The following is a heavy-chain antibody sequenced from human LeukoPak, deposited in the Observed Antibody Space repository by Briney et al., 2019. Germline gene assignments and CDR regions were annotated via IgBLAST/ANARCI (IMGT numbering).Heavy chain of an antibody. CDR3: ARTIASRYCDSSGYYPLY. J-gene: IGHJ4*02. CDR1: GYTFTGYY. CDR2: INPNSCGT. D-gene: IGHD3-22*01. Sequence: ASVKVSCKASGYTFTGYYMHWVRQAPGQGLEWMGWINPNSCGTNYAQKFQGRVTMTRDTSISTAYMELSRLRSDDTAVYYCARTIASRYCDSSGYYPLYWGQGTLVTVSS. V-gene: IGHV1-2*02.